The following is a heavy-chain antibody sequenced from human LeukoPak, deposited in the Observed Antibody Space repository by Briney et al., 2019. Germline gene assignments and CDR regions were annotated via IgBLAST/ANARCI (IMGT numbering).Heavy chain of an antibody. CDR2: MNPNSGNT. Sequence: GASVKVSCKASGYTFTSYDINWVRQATGRGLEWMGWMNPNSGNTGYAQKFQGRVTMTRNTSISTAYKELSSLRSEDTAVYYCARGDSSGWYYFDYWGQGTLVTVSS. CDR3: ARGDSSGWYYFDY. J-gene: IGHJ4*02. CDR1: GYTFTSYD. V-gene: IGHV1-8*01. D-gene: IGHD6-19*01.